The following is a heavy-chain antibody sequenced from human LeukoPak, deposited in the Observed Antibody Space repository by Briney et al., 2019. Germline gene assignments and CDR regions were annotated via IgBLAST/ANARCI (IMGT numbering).Heavy chain of an antibody. V-gene: IGHV3-9*01. Sequence: PGGSLRLPCAASGFTFDDYAMHWVRQAPGKGLEWVSGISWNSGSIGYADSVKGRFTISRDNARNSLYLQMNSLRAEDTALYYCAKGVVELYYYYGMDVWGQGTTVTVSS. CDR2: ISWNSGSI. CDR1: GFTFDDYA. D-gene: IGHD2-21*01. J-gene: IGHJ6*02. CDR3: AKGVVELYYYYGMDV.